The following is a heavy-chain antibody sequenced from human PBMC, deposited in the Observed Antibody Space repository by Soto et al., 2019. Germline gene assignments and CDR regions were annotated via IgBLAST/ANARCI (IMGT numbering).Heavy chain of an antibody. J-gene: IGHJ4*02. V-gene: IGHV3-20*04. D-gene: IGHD2-2*02. CDR2: INWNGGST. CDR3: ARTDGEPRLYRGAFDY. CDR1: GFTFDDYG. Sequence: PGGSLRLSCAASGFTFDDYGMSWVRQAPGKGLEWVSGINWNGGSTGYADSVKGRFTISRDNAKNSLYLQMNSLRAEDTALYYCARTDGEPRLYRGAFDYWGQGTLVTVSS.